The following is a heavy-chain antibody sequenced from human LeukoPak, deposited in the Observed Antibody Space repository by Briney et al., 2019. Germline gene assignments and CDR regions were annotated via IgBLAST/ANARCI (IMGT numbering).Heavy chain of an antibody. CDR3: ARGAPDYYDSSGYNFDY. CDR1: GYTFTSYG. D-gene: IGHD3-22*01. CDR2: MNPNSGNT. V-gene: IGHV1-8*01. J-gene: IGHJ4*02. Sequence: ASVKVSCKASGYTFTSYGINWVRQATGQGLEWMGLMNPNSGNTGYAQKFQGRVTMTRNTSISTAYMELSSLRSEDTAVYYCARGAPDYYDSSGYNFDYWGQGTLVTVSS.